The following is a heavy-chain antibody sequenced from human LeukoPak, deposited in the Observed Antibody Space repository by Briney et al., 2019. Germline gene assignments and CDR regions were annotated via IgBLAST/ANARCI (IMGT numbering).Heavy chain of an antibody. CDR3: ARDDEGYY. V-gene: IGHV3-7*01. D-gene: IGHD3-3*01. CDR1: GFTFSKSW. J-gene: IGHJ4*02. Sequence: GGSLRLSCAASGFTFSKSWMSWLRQTPEKGLEWVANIKEDGSAKYYVDSVKGRFTISRDNAKNSLYLQMNSLRAEDTAVYYCARDDEGYYWGQGILVTVSS. CDR2: IKEDGSAK.